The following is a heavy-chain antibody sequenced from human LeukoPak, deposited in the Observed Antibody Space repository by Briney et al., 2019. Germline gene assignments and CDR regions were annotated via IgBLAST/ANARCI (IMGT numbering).Heavy chain of an antibody. CDR1: GFTFSSYG. CDR2: ISSSSSYT. J-gene: IGHJ4*02. Sequence: GGSLRLSCAASGFTFSSYGMHWVRQAPGKGLEWISYISSSSSYTNYVDSVKGRFTISRDNAKNSLYLQMNSLRAEDTAVYYCAGAVSVSSYYFDCWGQGTLVTVSS. V-gene: IGHV3-21*05. D-gene: IGHD5/OR15-5a*01. CDR3: AGAVSVSSYYFDC.